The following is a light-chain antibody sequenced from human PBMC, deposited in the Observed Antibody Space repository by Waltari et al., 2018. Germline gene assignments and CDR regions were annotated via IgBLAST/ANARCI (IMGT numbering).Light chain of an antibody. CDR1: GSAIDDSDF. Sequence: QSALTQPASVSGSPGQSITIPCTGIGSAIDDSDFVSCYQHHPGKGPLFIIYDVTNRPSGISARFSASKSANTASLTISGLQPEDEGDYYCTSQTLDGVVLFGGGTQVTVL. CDR2: DVT. V-gene: IGLV2-14*03. CDR3: TSQTLDGVVL. J-gene: IGLJ3*02.